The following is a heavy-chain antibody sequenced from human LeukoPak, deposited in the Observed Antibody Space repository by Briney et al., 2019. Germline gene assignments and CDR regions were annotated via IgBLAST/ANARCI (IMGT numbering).Heavy chain of an antibody. V-gene: IGHV3-33*06. Sequence: GGSLRLSCAASGFTFSSYGMHWVRQAPGKGLEWVAVIWYDGSNKHYADSVKGRFTISRDNSKNTLYLQMNSLRAEDTAVYYCAKVIVVVPATPGGFDPWGQGTLVTVSS. J-gene: IGHJ5*02. D-gene: IGHD2-2*01. CDR3: AKVIVVVPATPGGFDP. CDR1: GFTFSSYG. CDR2: IWYDGSNK.